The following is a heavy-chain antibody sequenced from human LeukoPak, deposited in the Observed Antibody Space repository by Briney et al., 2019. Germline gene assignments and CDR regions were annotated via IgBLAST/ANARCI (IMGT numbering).Heavy chain of an antibody. D-gene: IGHD3-10*01. J-gene: IGHJ5*02. Sequence: KPSETLSLTCTVSGGSISSSSYYWGWIRQPPGTGLEWIGSIYYSGSTYYNPSLKSRVTISVDTSKNQFSLKLNSVTAADTAVYYCARGGYYGSGNDFRFDPWGQGTLVTVSS. V-gene: IGHV4-39*07. CDR3: ARGGYYGSGNDFRFDP. CDR1: GGSISSSSYY. CDR2: IYYSGST.